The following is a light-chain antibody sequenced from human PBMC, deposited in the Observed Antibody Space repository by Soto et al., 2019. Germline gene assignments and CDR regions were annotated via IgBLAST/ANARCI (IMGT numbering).Light chain of an antibody. Sequence: EIVLTQSPGTLSLSPGERATLSCRASQSVGRNLAWYQQKPGQAPRLLISGASTRATDIPARFSGSGSGTEFTLTISSLQSEDFAVYFCQQYNYWPPLTFGGGTKVDIK. V-gene: IGKV3-15*01. CDR2: GAS. CDR3: QQYNYWPPLT. J-gene: IGKJ4*01. CDR1: QSVGRN.